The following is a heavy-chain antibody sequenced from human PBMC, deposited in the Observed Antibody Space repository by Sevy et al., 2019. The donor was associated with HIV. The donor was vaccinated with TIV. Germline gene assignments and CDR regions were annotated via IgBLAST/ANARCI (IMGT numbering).Heavy chain of an antibody. CDR1: GYTFTGYY. D-gene: IGHD6-19*01. CDR2: INPNSGGT. V-gene: IGHV1-2*02. Sequence: ASVKVSCKASGYTFTGYYMHWVRQAPGQGLEWMGWINPNSGGTNYSQKFQGRVTMTRDTSVSTAYMELSRLRSDDTAVYYCARVGRSSGWYHFDYWVQGTLVTVSS. CDR3: ARVGRSSGWYHFDY. J-gene: IGHJ4*02.